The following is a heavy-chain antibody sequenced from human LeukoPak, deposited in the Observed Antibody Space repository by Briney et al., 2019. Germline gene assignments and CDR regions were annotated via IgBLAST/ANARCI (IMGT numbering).Heavy chain of an antibody. Sequence: GGSLRLSCAASGFTFGDYAMHWVRQAPGKGLEWVSLIRGDGRTTSYAGSVKGRFIISRDNSKNSLYLQMSSLRGEDTAMYYCAKDAVAGTWLHYWGQGTLVTVSS. CDR1: GFTFGDYA. CDR3: AKDAVAGTWLHY. CDR2: IRGDGRTT. J-gene: IGHJ4*02. D-gene: IGHD6-19*01. V-gene: IGHV3-43*02.